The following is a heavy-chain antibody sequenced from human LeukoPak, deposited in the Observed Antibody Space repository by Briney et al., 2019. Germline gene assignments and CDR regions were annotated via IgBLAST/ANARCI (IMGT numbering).Heavy chain of an antibody. CDR1: GGTFSSYA. CDR3: ARTKVLWYIFDY. V-gene: IGHV1-69*04. J-gene: IGHJ4*02. CDR2: IIPILGIA. Sequence: ASVKVSCKASGGTFSSYAISWVRQAPEQGLEWMGRIIPILGIANYAQKFQGRVTITADKSTSTAYMELSSLRSEDTAVYYCARTKVLWYIFDYWGQGTLVTVSS. D-gene: IGHD5-18*01.